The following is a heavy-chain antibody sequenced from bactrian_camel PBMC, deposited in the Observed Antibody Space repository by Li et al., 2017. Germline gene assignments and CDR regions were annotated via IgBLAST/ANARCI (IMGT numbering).Heavy chain of an antibody. Sequence: VESGGGLVQPGGSLRLSCAASGFSFNNYYMTWVRQAPGKGLEWVNGIVSDGSNTYYADSVKGRFTISRDDAKNTMYLQMNSLKSEDTALYYCATGYGSSSLSTPRGQGTQVTVS. CDR1: GFSFNNYY. D-gene: IGHD6*01. V-gene: IGHV3-2*01. CDR3: ATGYGSSSLSTP. CDR2: IVSDGSNT. J-gene: IGHJ4*01.